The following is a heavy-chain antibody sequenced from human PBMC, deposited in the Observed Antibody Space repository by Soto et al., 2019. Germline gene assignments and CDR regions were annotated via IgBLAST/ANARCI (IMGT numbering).Heavy chain of an antibody. CDR3: ARDLVGATTEYFQH. CDR2: IYSGGST. Sequence: EVLLVESGGGLVQHGGSLRLSCAASGFTVSSNYMSWVRQAPGKGLEWVSVIYSGGSTYYADSVKGRFTISRDNSKNTLYLQMNSLRAEDTAVYYCARDLVGATTEYFQHWGQGTLVTVSS. D-gene: IGHD1-26*01. CDR1: GFTVSSNY. V-gene: IGHV3-66*01. J-gene: IGHJ1*01.